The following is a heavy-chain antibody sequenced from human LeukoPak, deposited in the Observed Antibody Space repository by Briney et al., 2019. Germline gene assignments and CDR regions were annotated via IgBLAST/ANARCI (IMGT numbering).Heavy chain of an antibody. D-gene: IGHD3-10*01. CDR3: ARLSAIAGSCEMDV. V-gene: IGHV3-21*01. Sequence: RGSLRLSCAASGFTFSSYSMNWVRQAPGKGLEWVSSISSSSSYIYYADSVKGRFTISRDNAKNSLYLQMNSLRAEDTAVYYCARLSAIAGSCEMDVWGKGTTVTVSS. CDR2: ISSSSSYI. J-gene: IGHJ6*04. CDR1: GFTFSSYS.